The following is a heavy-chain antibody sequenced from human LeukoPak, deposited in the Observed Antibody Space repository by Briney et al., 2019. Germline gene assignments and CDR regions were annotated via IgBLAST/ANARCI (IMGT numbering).Heavy chain of an antibody. J-gene: IGHJ4*02. Sequence: ASVKVSCKASGYTFTSYAMNWVRQAPGQRVEGMGWIHTHTGNPTYAQGFTGRFVFSLDTSVSTAYLQISSLKAEDTAVYYCARANYDFWSGYYTAPPGFDYWGQGTLVTVSS. CDR3: ARANYDFWSGYYTAPPGFDY. V-gene: IGHV7-4-1*02. CDR1: GYTFTSYA. CDR2: IHTHTGNP. D-gene: IGHD3-3*01.